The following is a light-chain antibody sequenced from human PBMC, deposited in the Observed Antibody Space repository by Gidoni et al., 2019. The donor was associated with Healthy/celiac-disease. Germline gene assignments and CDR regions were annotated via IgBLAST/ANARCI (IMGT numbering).Light chain of an antibody. CDR1: SSDVGGYNY. J-gene: IGLJ3*02. Sequence: QSALTQPASVSGSPGPSITISCTGTSSDVGGYNYVSWYQQHPGKAPKLMIYDVSKRPSGVSNRFSGSKSGNTASLTISGLQAEDEADYYCSSYTGSSTEVFGGGTKLTVL. CDR3: SSYTGSSTEV. CDR2: DVS. V-gene: IGLV2-14*01.